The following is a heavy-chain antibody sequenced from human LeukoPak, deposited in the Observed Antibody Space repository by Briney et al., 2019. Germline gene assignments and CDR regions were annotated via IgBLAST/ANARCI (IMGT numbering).Heavy chain of an antibody. V-gene: IGHV1-46*01. Sequence: ASVKVSCKGSGYTFSSYYMHWVRQAPGQGLEWMGIIHPSGGSTTYAQKFQGRVTMTRDTSTSTVYMELSSLRSEDTAVYYCASDDFWSGHALENWGQGTLVTVSS. CDR3: ASDDFWSGHALEN. J-gene: IGHJ4*02. D-gene: IGHD3-3*01. CDR1: GYTFSSYY. CDR2: IHPSGGST.